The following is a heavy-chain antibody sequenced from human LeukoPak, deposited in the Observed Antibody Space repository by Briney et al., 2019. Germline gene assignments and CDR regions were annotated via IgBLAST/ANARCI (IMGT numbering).Heavy chain of an antibody. J-gene: IGHJ6*02. V-gene: IGHV4-39*07. D-gene: IGHD2-21*01. CDR2: IFYTGTT. CDR1: GGSISSSDYY. CDR3: ARLGGAYFKGGMDV. Sequence: SETLSLTCTVSGGSISSSDYYWGWIRQPPGKGLEWVGSIFYTGTTYYSASLKSRITMSIDTSTIHFSLVLSSVTAADTAVYYCARLGGAYFKGGMDVWGQGTTVTVSS.